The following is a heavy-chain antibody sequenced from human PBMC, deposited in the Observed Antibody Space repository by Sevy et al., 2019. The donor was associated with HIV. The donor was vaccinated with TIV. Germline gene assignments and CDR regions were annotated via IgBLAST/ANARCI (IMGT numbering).Heavy chain of an antibody. CDR3: ARHTGEPYYFEI. D-gene: IGHD3-9*01. Sequence: GGSLRLSCTASGFTFNNYAMTWVRQAPGKGLEWVSSVRGRNNVTIYAEPVRGRFTLSRDISKNTLYLQMNSLRVEDTAVYYCARHTGEPYYFEIWGQGTLVTVSS. V-gene: IGHV3-23*01. J-gene: IGHJ4*02. CDR1: GFTFNNYA. CDR2: VRGRNNVT.